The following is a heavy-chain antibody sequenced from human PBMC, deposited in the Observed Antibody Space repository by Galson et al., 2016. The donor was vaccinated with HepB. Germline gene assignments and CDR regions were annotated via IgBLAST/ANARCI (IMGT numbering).Heavy chain of an antibody. CDR1: GDSVSSDSAA. Sequence: CAISGDSVSSDSAAWNWIRQSPSRGLEWLGRTYYRSKWDNEYAVSVRSRMTINPDTSKNQISLQLNSVTPEDTAVYYCARDLGRNGGFDYWGQGTLVTVSS. CDR3: ARDLGRNGGFDY. V-gene: IGHV6-1*01. J-gene: IGHJ4*02. CDR2: TYYRSKWDN. D-gene: IGHD3-16*01.